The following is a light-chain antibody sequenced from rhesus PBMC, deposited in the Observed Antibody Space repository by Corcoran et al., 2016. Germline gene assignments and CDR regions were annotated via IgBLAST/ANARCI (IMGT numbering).Light chain of an antibody. CDR2: SVS. J-gene: IGKJ1*01. V-gene: IGKV2-82*01. CDR1: QSLVYSDGKTY. CDR3: MQALRSPWT. Sequence: DIVMTQTPLSLPVTLGESASISCRASQSLVYSDGKTYLDWYLQKPGQSPQIRIHSVSKRAPGVPDKFRGSGSGTDFTLKISRVEAEDVGLYYCMQALRSPWTFGQGTKVEIK.